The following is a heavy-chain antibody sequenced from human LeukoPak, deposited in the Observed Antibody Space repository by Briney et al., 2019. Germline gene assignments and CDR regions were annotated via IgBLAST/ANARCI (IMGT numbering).Heavy chain of an antibody. CDR2: ISAYNGNT. J-gene: IGHJ5*02. CDR1: GCTFTSYG. CDR3: VCSRNELQLQWFDP. D-gene: IGHD1-7*01. V-gene: IGHV1-18*01. Sequence: ASVKVSCKASGCTFTSYGISWVRQAPGQGLEWMGWISAYNGNTNYAQKLQGRVTMTTDTSTSTAYMELRSLRSDDTAVYYCVCSRNELQLQWFDPWGQGTLVTVSS.